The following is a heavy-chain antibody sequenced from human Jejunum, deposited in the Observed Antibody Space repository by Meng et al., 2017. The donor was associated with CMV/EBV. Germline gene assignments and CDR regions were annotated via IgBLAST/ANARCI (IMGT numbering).Heavy chain of an antibody. D-gene: IGHD1-7*01. V-gene: IGHV3-23*01. CDR2: ISGSGDST. J-gene: IGHJ4*02. CDR3: AKGLHNWNSLFDY. CDR1: GFTFSSYA. Sequence: EVQLLESGGDLIQPGGSLGLSCAASGFTFSSYAMTWVRQAPGKGLEWVSVISGSGDSTYYADSVKGRFTMSRDNSKNTLYLQMNTPRAEDTAIYYCAKGLHNWNSLFDYSGQGTLVTVSS.